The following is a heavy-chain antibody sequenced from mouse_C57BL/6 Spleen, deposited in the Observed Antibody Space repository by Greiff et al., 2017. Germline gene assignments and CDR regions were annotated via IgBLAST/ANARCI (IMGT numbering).Heavy chain of an antibody. CDR1: GFTFSSYG. Sequence: EVQRVESGGDLVKPGGSLKLSCAASGFTFSSYGMSWVRQTPDKRLEWVATISSGGSYTYYPDSVKGRFTISRDNAKNTLYLQMSSLKSEDTAMYYCARHMDGSSYGYFDVWGTGTTVTVSS. CDR3: ARHMDGSSYGYFDV. V-gene: IGHV5-6*01. J-gene: IGHJ1*03. D-gene: IGHD1-1*01. CDR2: ISSGGSYT.